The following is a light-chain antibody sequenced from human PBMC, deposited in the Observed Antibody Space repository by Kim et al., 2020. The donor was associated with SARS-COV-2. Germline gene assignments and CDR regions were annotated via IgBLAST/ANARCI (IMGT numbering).Light chain of an antibody. CDR1: GGSIASNY. V-gene: IGLV6-57*02. CDR3: QSYDSSSHWV. Sequence: NFMLTQPHSVSESPGKTVTISCTGSGGSIASNYVQWYRQRPGSAPATVIYENNQRPSGVPDRFSGSIDSSSNSASLTISGLTTEDEADYYCQSYDSSSHWVFGGGTKLTVL. CDR2: ENN. J-gene: IGLJ3*02.